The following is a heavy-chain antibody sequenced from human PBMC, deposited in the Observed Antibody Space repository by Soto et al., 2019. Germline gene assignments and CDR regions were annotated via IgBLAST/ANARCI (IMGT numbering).Heavy chain of an antibody. V-gene: IGHV1-69*01. Sequence: QVQLVQSGAEVKTPGSSVKVSCKASGGTFSSYAISWVRQAPGQGLEWMGGIIPIFGTANYAQKFQGRVTSTADESTSTAYMELSSLRSEDTAVYYCARLGTPYYSSSWGNWFDPWGQGTLVTVSS. J-gene: IGHJ5*02. CDR3: ARLGTPYYSSSWGNWFDP. CDR2: IIPIFGTA. D-gene: IGHD6-13*01. CDR1: GGTFSSYA.